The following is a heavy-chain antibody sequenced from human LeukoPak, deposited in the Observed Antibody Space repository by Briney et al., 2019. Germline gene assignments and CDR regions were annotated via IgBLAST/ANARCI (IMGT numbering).Heavy chain of an antibody. J-gene: IGHJ4*02. CDR2: ISYDGSNK. D-gene: IGHD5-18*01. CDR1: GFTFSSYA. CDR3: VLYSPIDY. Sequence: PGGSLRLSCEASGFTFSSYAMHWVRQAPGKGLEWVAVISYDGSNKYYADSVKGRFTISRDNSKNTLYLQMNSLRAEDTAVYYCVLYSPIDYWGQGTLVTVSS. V-gene: IGHV3-30-3*01.